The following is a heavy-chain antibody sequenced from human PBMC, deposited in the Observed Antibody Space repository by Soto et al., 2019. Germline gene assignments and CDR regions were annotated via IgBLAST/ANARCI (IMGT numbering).Heavy chain of an antibody. V-gene: IGHV3-23*01. J-gene: IGHJ5*02. CDR1: GFTFSSYA. CDR3: AKDQVPAARDENYNWFDP. D-gene: IGHD2-2*01. CDR2: ISGSGGST. Sequence: GGSLRLSCAASGFTFSSYAMSWVRQAPGKGLEWVSAISGSGGSTYYADSVKGRFTISRDNSKNTLYLQMNSLRAEDTAVYYCAKDQVPAARDENYNWFDPWGQGTLVTVSS.